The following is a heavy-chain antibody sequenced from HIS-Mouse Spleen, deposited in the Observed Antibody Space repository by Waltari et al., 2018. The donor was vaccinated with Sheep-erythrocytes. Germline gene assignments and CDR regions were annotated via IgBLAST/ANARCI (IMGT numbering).Heavy chain of an antibody. CDR1: GGSISSGGYY. V-gene: IGHV4-31*03. CDR3: ARALIITMFRGVTSNWFDP. D-gene: IGHD3-10*01. CDR2: IYYSGST. J-gene: IGHJ5*02. Sequence: QVQLQESGPGLVKPSQTLSLTCTVSGGSISSGGYYWSWIRQHPGKGLEWIGYIYYSGSTYYNPSLKSRVTISVDTSKNQFSLKLSSVTAADTAVYYCARALIITMFRGVTSNWFDPWGQGTLVTVSS.